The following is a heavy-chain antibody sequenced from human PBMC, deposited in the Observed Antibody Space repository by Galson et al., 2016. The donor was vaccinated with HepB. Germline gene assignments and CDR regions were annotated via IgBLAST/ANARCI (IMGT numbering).Heavy chain of an antibody. J-gene: IGHJ6*03. CDR1: GGTFSNYA. CDR2: IIPMFGTA. V-gene: IGHV1-69*06. CDR3: AREGGTVLRYFDWQSYYYYMDV. Sequence: SVKVSCKASGGTFSNYAITWVRQAPGQGLEWMGGIIPMFGTAHYAQKFQGRVTMTADKSTSTAYMELSSLRSEDTAVYYWAREGGTVLRYFDWQSYYYYMDVWGKGTTVTVSS. D-gene: IGHD3-9*01.